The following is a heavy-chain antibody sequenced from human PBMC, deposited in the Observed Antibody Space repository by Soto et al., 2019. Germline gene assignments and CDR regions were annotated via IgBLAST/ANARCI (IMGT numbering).Heavy chain of an antibody. J-gene: IGHJ4*02. D-gene: IGHD2-15*01. CDR1: GDSISSDNYY. CDR2: IYDSGST. CDR3: ATVRWYGDYSDY. Sequence: QVQLQESGPGLVKPSQTLSLTCTVSGDSISSDNYYWSWIRQPPGKGLEWIGYIYDSGSTYYNASLKRRVTISVDTPKNPFSLKLSSVTAADTAVYYCATVRWYGDYSDYWGQGTLVTVSS. V-gene: IGHV4-30-4*01.